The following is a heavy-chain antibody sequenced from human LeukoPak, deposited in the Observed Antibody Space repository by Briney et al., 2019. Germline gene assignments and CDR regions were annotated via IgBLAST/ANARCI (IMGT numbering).Heavy chain of an antibody. CDR3: AKDIRGSTSWYGLDY. Sequence: GGSLRLSCAASGFTFDGYAMHWVRQAPGKGLEWVSLISWDGGSTYYADSVKGRFTISRDNSKNSLFLQMNSLRAEDTALYFCAKDIRGSTSWYGLDYWGQGTLVTVSS. J-gene: IGHJ4*02. CDR2: ISWDGGST. V-gene: IGHV3-43D*03. CDR1: GFTFDGYA. D-gene: IGHD6-13*01.